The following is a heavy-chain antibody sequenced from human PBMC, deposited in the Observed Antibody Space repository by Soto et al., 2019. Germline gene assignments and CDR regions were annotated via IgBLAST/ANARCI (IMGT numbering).Heavy chain of an antibody. CDR3: ARELWEMVRGVIIGWFDP. V-gene: IGHV4-31*03. CDR1: GGSISSGGYY. D-gene: IGHD3-10*01. CDR2: IYYSGST. J-gene: IGHJ5*02. Sequence: SETLSLTCTVSGGSISSGGYYWSWIRQHPGKGLEWIGYIYYSGSTYYNPSLKSRVTISVDTSKNQFSLKLSSVTAADTAVYYCARELWEMVRGVIIGWFDPWGQGTLVTVSS.